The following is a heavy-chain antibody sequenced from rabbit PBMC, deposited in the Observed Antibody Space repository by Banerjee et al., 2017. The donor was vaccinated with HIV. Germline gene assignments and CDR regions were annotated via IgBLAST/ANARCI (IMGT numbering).Heavy chain of an antibody. V-gene: IGHV1S45*01. CDR3: ARDLARSGDYDLGL. CDR2: IGAGSGST. D-gene: IGHD2-1*01. CDR1: GFSFSCSYW. J-gene: IGHJ4*01. Sequence: QEQLVESGGGLVKPEGSLTLTCTASGFSFSCSYWICWFRPAPGKGPEWIACIGAGSGSTVYATGAKKRIFNSKTSSSTVTLQKTRLTIADTTTYYCARDLARSGDYDLGLLGPGTLVTVS.